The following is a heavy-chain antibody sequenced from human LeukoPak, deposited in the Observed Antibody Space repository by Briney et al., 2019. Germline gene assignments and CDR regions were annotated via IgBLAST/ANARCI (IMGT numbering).Heavy chain of an antibody. J-gene: IGHJ6*03. CDR1: GGSFSGYY. CDR3: ARAGGGVVDASSPYYYYYMDV. Sequence: SETLSLTCAVYGGSFSGYYWSWIRQPPGKGLEWIGEINHSGSTNYNPSLKSRVTISVDTTKNQFSLKLRSVTAADTAVYYCARAGGGVVDASSPYYYYYMDVWGKGTTVTVSS. CDR2: INHSGST. V-gene: IGHV4-34*01. D-gene: IGHD2-15*01.